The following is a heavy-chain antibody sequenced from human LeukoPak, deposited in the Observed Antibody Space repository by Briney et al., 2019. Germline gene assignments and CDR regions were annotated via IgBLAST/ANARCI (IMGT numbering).Heavy chain of an antibody. CDR1: GITFGDYA. V-gene: IGHV3-9*01. Sequence: GGSLRLSCAASGITFGDYAMHWVRQPPGKGLEWVSSINWNGGGTDYADSVKGRFTISRDNAKNSLYLQLSSLRPEDTALYYCAKHMRATNTYSFFGLDVWGQGTTVTVSS. D-gene: IGHD1-26*01. J-gene: IGHJ6*02. CDR3: AKHMRATNTYSFFGLDV. CDR2: INWNGGGT.